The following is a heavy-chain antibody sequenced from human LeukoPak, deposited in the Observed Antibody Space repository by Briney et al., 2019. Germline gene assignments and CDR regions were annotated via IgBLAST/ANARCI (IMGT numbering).Heavy chain of an antibody. J-gene: IGHJ4*02. CDR1: GYTFTSYD. Sequence: ASVKVSCKASGYTFTSYDINWVRQATGQGLERMGWINLNSGNTGYAQNFQGRLTVTRDTSINTAYMELNTLRSEDTAIYYCARVTGSIDYWGQGTLVTVSS. V-gene: IGHV1-8*01. CDR2: INLNSGNT. CDR3: ARVTGSIDY. D-gene: IGHD1-26*01.